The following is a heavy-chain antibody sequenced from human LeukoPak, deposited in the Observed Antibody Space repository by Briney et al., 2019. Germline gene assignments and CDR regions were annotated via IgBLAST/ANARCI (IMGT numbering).Heavy chain of an antibody. J-gene: IGHJ3*02. CDR2: INPNSGNT. CDR3: AIMGFPHYDSSGYYWVAFDI. D-gene: IGHD3-22*01. V-gene: IGHV1-8*01. Sequence: ASVKVSCKASGYTFTSYDINWVRQATGQGLEWMGWINPNSGNTGYAQKFQGRVTMTRNTSISTAYIELSSLRSEDTAVYYCAIMGFPHYDSSGYYWVAFDIWGQGTMVTVSS. CDR1: GYTFTSYD.